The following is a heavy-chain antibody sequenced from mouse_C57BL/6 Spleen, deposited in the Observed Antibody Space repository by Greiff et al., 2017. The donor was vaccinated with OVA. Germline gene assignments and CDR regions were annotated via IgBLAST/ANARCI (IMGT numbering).Heavy chain of an antibody. Sequence: VKLQQPGPELVKPGASVKLSCKASGYTFTSYWMHWVKQRPGQGLEWIGNINPSNGGTNYNEKFKSKATLTVDKSSSTAYMQLSSLTSEDSAVYYCARYYDGYSAWFAYWGQGTLVTVSA. J-gene: IGHJ3*01. CDR1: GYTFTSYW. CDR3: ARYYDGYSAWFAY. V-gene: IGHV1-53*01. CDR2: INPSNGGT. D-gene: IGHD2-3*01.